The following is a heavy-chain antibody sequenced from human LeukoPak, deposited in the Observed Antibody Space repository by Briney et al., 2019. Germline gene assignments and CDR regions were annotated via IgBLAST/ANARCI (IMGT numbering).Heavy chain of an antibody. V-gene: IGHV1-69*05. Sequence: SVKVSCKASGGTFSTYAISWVRQAPGQGLEWMGGIIPISGTANYAQKFQGRVTFTTDEATNTAYMELSSLRSEDTAVYYCARGGTFYRRTLLNYFDYWGQGSLVTVSS. CDR3: ARGGTFYRRTLLNYFDY. CDR1: GGTFSTYA. D-gene: IGHD2/OR15-2a*01. J-gene: IGHJ4*02. CDR2: IIPISGTA.